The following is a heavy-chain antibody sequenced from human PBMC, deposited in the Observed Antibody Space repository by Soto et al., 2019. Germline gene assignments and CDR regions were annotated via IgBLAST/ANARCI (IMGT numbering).Heavy chain of an antibody. Sequence: GGSLRLSCAASGFTFSSYAMHWVRQAPGKGLEWVAVISYDGSNKYYADSVKGRFTISRDNSKNTLYLQMNSLRAEDTAVYYCARDLVAAAGTGGFDYWGQGTQVTVSS. CDR3: ARDLVAAAGTGGFDY. V-gene: IGHV3-30-3*01. D-gene: IGHD6-13*01. CDR1: GFTFSSYA. J-gene: IGHJ4*02. CDR2: ISYDGSNK.